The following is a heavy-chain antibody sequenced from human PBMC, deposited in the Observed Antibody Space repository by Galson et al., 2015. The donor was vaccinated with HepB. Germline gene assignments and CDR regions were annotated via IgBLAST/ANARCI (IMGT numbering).Heavy chain of an antibody. D-gene: IGHD6-13*01. CDR3: ARYRRVEYSSSFHYYYGMDV. CDR2: ISSSSSYI. CDR1: GFTFSSYS. V-gene: IGHV3-21*01. Sequence: SLRLSCAASGFTFSSYSMNWVRQAPGKGLEWVSSISSSSSYIYYADSVKGRFTISRDNAKNSLYLQMNSLRAEDTAVYYCARYRRVEYSSSFHYYYGMDVWGQGTTVTVSS. J-gene: IGHJ6*02.